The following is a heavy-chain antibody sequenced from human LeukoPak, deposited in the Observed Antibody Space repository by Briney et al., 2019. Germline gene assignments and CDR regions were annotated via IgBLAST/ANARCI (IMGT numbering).Heavy chain of an antibody. CDR3: ARAGGGYSGSSGYTF. V-gene: IGHV3-23*01. CDR2: ISGSGGST. CDR1: GFTFSSYA. Sequence: GGSLRLSCAASGFTFSSYAMSWVRQAPGKGLEWVSAISGSGGSTYYADSVKGRFTISRDNAKNTVYLQMSSLRAEDTALYYCARAGGGYSGSSGYTFWGQGTLVTVSS. D-gene: IGHD3-22*01. J-gene: IGHJ4*02.